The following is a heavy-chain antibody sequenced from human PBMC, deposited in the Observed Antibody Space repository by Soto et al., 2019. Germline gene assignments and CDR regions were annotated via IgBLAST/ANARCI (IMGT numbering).Heavy chain of an antibody. Sequence: GSLRLSCAVSGFICSSYDMSWVRQAPGKGLEWVSTILVGGSTHYEDSVKGRFTISRDTSKNTVYLQMNSLTAGDTAVYYCAKATATGGGAFEIYGQGTLVTVSS. D-gene: IGHD2-8*02. CDR2: ILVGGST. J-gene: IGHJ3*02. CDR1: GFICSSYD. CDR3: AKATATGGGAFEI. V-gene: IGHV3-23*01.